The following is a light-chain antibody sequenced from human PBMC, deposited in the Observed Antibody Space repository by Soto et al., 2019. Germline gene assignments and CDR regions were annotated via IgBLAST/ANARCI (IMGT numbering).Light chain of an antibody. Sequence: DALITQSPLVLPITLIHPASISCSSSQSLVYSDGNAYLSWFQQRPGQAPRRLIFKVSNRDSGVPDRFSGSGAGSDFTLKISRVEAEDVGVYYCMQGSFWPWTFGQGTKVDNK. J-gene: IGKJ1*01. CDR1: QSLVYSDGNAY. CDR3: MQGSFWPWT. V-gene: IGKV2-30*01. CDR2: KVS.